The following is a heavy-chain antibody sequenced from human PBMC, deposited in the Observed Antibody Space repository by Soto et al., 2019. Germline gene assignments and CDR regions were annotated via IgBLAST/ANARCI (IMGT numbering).Heavy chain of an antibody. V-gene: IGHV1-69*13. J-gene: IGHJ5*02. CDR3: ARVPYSSSVWFDP. D-gene: IGHD6-6*01. Sequence: ASVKVSCKASGGTFSSYAISWVRQAPGQGLEWMGGIIPIFGTANYAQKFQGRVTITADESTSTAYMELSSLRSEDTAVYYCARVPYSSSVWFDPWGQGTLVTVSS. CDR1: GGTFSSYA. CDR2: IIPIFGTA.